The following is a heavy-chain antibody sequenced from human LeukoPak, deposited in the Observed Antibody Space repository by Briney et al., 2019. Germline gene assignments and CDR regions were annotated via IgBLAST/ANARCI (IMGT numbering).Heavy chain of an antibody. V-gene: IGHV3-33*01. J-gene: IGHJ4*02. D-gene: IGHD6-19*01. CDR2: IWYDGSKT. CDR1: GFTFGSYG. Sequence: GGSLRLSCAASGFTFGSYGMHWVRQAPGKGLEWVAVIWYDGSKTYYADSVKGRFTISRDDSKNTVYLQMNSLRAEDTAVYYSARDPGGWSFGSWGQGTLVTVSS. CDR3: ARDPGGWSFGS.